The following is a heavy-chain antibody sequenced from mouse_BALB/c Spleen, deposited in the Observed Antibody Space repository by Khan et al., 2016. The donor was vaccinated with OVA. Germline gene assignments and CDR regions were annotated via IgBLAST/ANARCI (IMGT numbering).Heavy chain of an antibody. CDR3: ANGNYGWFAY. Sequence: EVELVESGGGLVKPGGSLKLSCAASGFTFSSFAMSWVRQTPEKRLEWVATISSAGTYTYYPDSVKGRFTISRDNAKNTLYLQMNRLRSEDTAMDYCANGNYGWFAYWGQGTLVTVSA. D-gene: IGHD2-1*01. J-gene: IGHJ3*01. CDR1: GFTFSSFA. CDR2: ISSAGTYT. V-gene: IGHV5-9-1*01.